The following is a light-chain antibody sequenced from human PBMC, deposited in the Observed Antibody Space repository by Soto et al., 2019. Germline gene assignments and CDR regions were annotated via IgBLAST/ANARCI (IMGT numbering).Light chain of an antibody. CDR3: QQYHTTPNT. Sequence: DVVMTQSPDSLAVSLGERAAINCKSSQNLLFSSNNKNSLAWYQQKPGQPPKLLIYWASTRESGAPDRFSGSGSGRDFTLTISSLQAEDVAVYYCQQYHTTPNTFCQGTKVEIK. CDR2: WAS. V-gene: IGKV4-1*01. J-gene: IGKJ2*01. CDR1: QNLLFSSNNKNS.